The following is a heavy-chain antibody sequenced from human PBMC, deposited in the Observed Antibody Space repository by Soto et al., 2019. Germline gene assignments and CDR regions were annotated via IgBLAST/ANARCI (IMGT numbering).Heavy chain of an antibody. Sequence: QVQLVQSGAEVKKPGSSVKVSCKASGGTFSSYTISWVRQAPGQGLEWMGRIIPILGIANYAQKFQGRVTITAEKSTSTAYMELSSLRSEDTAVYYCARPGVTATPSDAFDIWGQGTMVTVSS. CDR2: IIPILGIA. V-gene: IGHV1-69*02. CDR1: GGTFSSYT. CDR3: ARPGVTATPSDAFDI. D-gene: IGHD2-21*02. J-gene: IGHJ3*02.